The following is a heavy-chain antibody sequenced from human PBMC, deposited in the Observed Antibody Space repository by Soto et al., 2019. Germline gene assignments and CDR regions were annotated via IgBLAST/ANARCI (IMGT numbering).Heavy chain of an antibody. V-gene: IGHV3-11*01. J-gene: IGHJ4*02. CDR1: GFTFSDYD. CDR2: ISSSGSTI. CDR3: ASRGSSIAAPI. D-gene: IGHD6-13*01. Sequence: GGSLRLSCAASGFTFSDYDMSWIRQAPGKGLEWVSYISSSGSTIYYADSVKGRFTISRDNAKNSLYLQMNSLRAEDTAVYYCASRGSSIAAPIWGQGTLVTVSS.